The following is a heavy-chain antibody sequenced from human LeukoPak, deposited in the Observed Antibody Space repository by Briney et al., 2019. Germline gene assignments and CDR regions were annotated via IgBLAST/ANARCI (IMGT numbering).Heavy chain of an antibody. J-gene: IGHJ4*02. CDR1: GFTFSNYG. CDR3: VRGYNSFDS. Sequence: GGSLRLSCAASGFTFSNYGMSWVRQAPGKGLEWVGRTTDRATGHITLYAASVRGRFTVSRDESGNSLYLQMNSLQTDDTAIYYCVRGYNSFDSWGQGTLVTVSS. CDR2: TTDRATGHIT. D-gene: IGHD3-22*01. V-gene: IGHV3-72*01.